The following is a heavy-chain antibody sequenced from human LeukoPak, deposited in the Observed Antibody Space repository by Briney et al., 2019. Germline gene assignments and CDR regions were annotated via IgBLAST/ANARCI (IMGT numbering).Heavy chain of an antibody. V-gene: IGHV3-21*01. CDR2: ISSSSSYI. CDR3: ARDPYSSSWTKGWFDP. J-gene: IGHJ5*02. Sequence: GGSLRLSCAASGFTFSSYSMNWVRQAPGKGLEWVSSISSSSSYIYYADSVKGRFTISRDNAKNSLYLQMNSLRAEDTAVCYCARDPYSSSWTKGWFDPWGQGTLVTVSS. CDR1: GFTFSSYS. D-gene: IGHD6-13*01.